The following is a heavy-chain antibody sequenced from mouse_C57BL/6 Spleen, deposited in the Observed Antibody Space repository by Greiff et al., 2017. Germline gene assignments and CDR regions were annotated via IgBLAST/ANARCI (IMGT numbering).Heavy chain of an antibody. CDR3: ASRYGYLCAY. J-gene: IGHJ3*01. V-gene: IGHV1-50*01. CDR2: IDPSDSYT. Sequence: QVQLQQPGAELVKPGASVKLSCKASGYTFTSYWMQWVKQRPGQGLEWIGEIDPSDSYTNYNQKFKGKATLTVDTSSSTAYMQLSSLTSEDSAVYYCASRYGYLCAYWGQGTLVTVSA. CDR1: GYTFTSYW. D-gene: IGHD2-2*01.